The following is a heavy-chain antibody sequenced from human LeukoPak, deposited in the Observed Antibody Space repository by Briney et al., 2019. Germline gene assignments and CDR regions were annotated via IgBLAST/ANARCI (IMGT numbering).Heavy chain of an antibody. Sequence: GGSLRLSCAASGFPFSSHGMSWVRQAPGKGPEWVSSISSGSDYTFYADSVKGRFIISRDNSKNTLYLQMNSLRAEDTAVYYCAKEWMRLSLWGQGTMVTVSS. CDR3: AKEWMRLSL. V-gene: IGHV3-23*01. CDR1: GFPFSSHG. D-gene: IGHD5-18*01. CDR2: ISSGSDYT. J-gene: IGHJ4*02.